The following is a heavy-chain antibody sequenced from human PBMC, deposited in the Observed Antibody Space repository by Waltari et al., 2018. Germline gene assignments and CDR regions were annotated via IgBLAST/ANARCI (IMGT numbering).Heavy chain of an antibody. D-gene: IGHD6-19*01. CDR2: IYYSGST. V-gene: IGHV4-59*01. CDR1: GGSISSYY. CDR3: ARDSGSSGVDY. Sequence: QVQLQESGPGLVKPSETLSLTCPGSGGSISSYYWSWIRQPPGKGLEWIGYIYYSGSTNYNPSLKSRVTISVDTSKNQFSLKLSSVTAADTAVYYCARDSGSSGVDYWGQGTLVTVSS. J-gene: IGHJ4*02.